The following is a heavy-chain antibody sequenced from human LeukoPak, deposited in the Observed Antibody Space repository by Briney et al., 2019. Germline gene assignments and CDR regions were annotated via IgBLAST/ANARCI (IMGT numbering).Heavy chain of an antibody. CDR3: ARDPGRYYDSSGYYIDGDY. J-gene: IGHJ4*02. Sequence: SETLSLTCTVSSGSISNYYWSWIRQPPEKGLEWIGYVFSSGSINYNPSLKSRVTISVDRSKNQFSLKLSSVTAADTAVHYCARDPGRYYDSSGYYIDGDYWGQGTLVTVSS. CDR2: VFSSGSI. D-gene: IGHD3-22*01. CDR1: SGSISNYY. V-gene: IGHV4-59*12.